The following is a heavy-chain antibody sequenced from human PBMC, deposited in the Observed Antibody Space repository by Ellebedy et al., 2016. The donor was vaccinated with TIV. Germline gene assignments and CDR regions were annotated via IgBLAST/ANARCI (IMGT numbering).Heavy chain of an antibody. D-gene: IGHD5-18*01. CDR2: ISSSSSYI. J-gene: IGHJ6*02. Sequence: GESLKISXAASGFTFRSYSMNWVRQAPGKGLEWVSSISSSSSYIYYADSVKGRFTISRDNAKNSLYLQMNSLRAEDTAVYYCARDYSYGVYYYYYYGMDVWGQGTTVTVSS. V-gene: IGHV3-21*01. CDR3: ARDYSYGVYYYYYYGMDV. CDR1: GFTFRSYS.